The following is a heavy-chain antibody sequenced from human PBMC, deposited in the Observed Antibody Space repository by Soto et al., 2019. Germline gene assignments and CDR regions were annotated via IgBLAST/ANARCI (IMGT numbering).Heavy chain of an antibody. V-gene: IGHV3-11*01. Sequence: GGSLRLSCSTSGFFFTDYFMSWIRQAPGKGLEWVSYISPSGDVTHYADSVKGRFTISRDNTKNSLFLQMSSLRDDDTAVYYCARQLERRVGAASHWGQGTRVT. CDR1: GFFFTDYF. J-gene: IGHJ4*02. CDR3: ARQLERRVGAASH. CDR2: ISPSGDVT. D-gene: IGHD1-26*01.